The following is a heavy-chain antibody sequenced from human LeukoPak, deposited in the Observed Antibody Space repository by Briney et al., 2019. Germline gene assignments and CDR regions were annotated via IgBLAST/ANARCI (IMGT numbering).Heavy chain of an antibody. D-gene: IGHD6-19*01. Sequence: GGAPRPSCATPGINFKTHEKHWGRQAPGKGLGLGSSISSRSSSIFFADSVKGRFTISRDNAKSSLYLQMNSLRDEDTAVYYCARDLRSGWYEGSFDYWGLGTLVTVSS. CDR1: GINFKTHE. CDR2: ISSRSSSI. J-gene: IGHJ4*02. V-gene: IGHV3-21*01. CDR3: ARDLRSGWYEGSFDY.